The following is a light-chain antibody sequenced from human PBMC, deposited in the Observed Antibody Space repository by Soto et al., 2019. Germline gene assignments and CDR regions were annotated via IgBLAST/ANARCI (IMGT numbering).Light chain of an antibody. V-gene: IGLV2-14*01. Sequence: QSALTQPASVSGSPGQSITISCTGTSSDVGVFNYVSWYQQHPGKALKLKIFAVSNRPSGVSNHLSGSKSGNTASLAISGLQDEDDDDYYCSSYTSRSTLVFGGGTKLTVL. CDR1: SSDVGVFNY. CDR3: SSYTSRSTLV. CDR2: AVS. J-gene: IGLJ2*01.